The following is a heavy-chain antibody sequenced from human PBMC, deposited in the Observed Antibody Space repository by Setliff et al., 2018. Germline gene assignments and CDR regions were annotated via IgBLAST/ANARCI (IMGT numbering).Heavy chain of an antibody. CDR2: IWDDGVKK. CDR1: GFTFSTYR. D-gene: IGHD2-8*01. J-gene: IGHJ4*01. Sequence: GGSLRLSCAASGFTFSTYRMHWVRQAPGKGLEWVAVIWDDGVKKYHADSVKGRFTISRDNSKNALYLQMSSLRAADTAVYYCVKGTNVVMVYTGFDHWGQGTLVTVSS. CDR3: VKGTNVVMVYTGFDH. V-gene: IGHV3-33*06.